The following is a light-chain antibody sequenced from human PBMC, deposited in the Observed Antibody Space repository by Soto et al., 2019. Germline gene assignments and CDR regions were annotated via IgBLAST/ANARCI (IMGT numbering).Light chain of an antibody. CDR3: QQCYMGWT. CDR1: QSVRRS. J-gene: IGKJ1*01. CDR2: DVS. Sequence: DLQMTQSPSTLSASVGDRVTITCRASQSVRRSLAWYQHQPGKAPKLLIYDVSSLESGVASRCTGFGSGTEFTLSIGGLQPGDFGSYDCQQCYMGWTFGQGTRV. V-gene: IGKV1-5*01.